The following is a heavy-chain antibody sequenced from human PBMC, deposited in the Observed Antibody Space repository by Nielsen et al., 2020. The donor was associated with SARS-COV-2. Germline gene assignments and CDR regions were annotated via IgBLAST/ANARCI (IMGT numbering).Heavy chain of an antibody. J-gene: IGHJ6*03. V-gene: IGHV6-1*01. D-gene: IGHD4-17*01. CDR1: GDRVSSSSAA. Sequence: SQTLSLTCAISGDRVSSSSAAWNWLSQSPSRGLEWLGRTYYRAKSYNDYAVSVKSRITINPDTSKNQFSLHLNSVTPEDTAVYYCARARGAYGDYYYYYYTDVWGKGTTVTVSS. CDR3: ARARGAYGDYYYYYYTDV. CDR2: TYYRAKSYN.